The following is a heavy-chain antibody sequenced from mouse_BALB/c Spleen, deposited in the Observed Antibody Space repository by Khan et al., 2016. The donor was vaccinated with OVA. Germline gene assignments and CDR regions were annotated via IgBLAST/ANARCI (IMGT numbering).Heavy chain of an antibody. Sequence: EVQLQESGPSLVKPSQTLSLTCSVTGDSITSGYWNWIRKFPGNKLEYMGYISYSGSTYYNPSFKSRISIIRDTSKNQHYLQLNSMTTEDSATYYCAGTSYYGNYYFDYWGQGTTLTVSS. V-gene: IGHV3-8*02. CDR3: AGTSYYGNYYFDY. D-gene: IGHD2-10*01. J-gene: IGHJ2*01. CDR2: ISYSGST. CDR1: GDSITSGY.